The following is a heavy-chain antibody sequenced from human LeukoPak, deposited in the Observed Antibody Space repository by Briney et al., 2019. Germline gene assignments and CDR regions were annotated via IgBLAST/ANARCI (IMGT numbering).Heavy chain of an antibody. D-gene: IGHD6-19*01. CDR2: INTDGSDGSST. Sequence: PGGSLRLSCEASGFTFSNYWMHWVRQGPGKGLVSLSRINTDGSDGSSTNYADSVKGRFTISRDNAKNTLYLQMNSLRAEDTAVYYCARVVAAGKWYFDLWGRGTLVTVSS. V-gene: IGHV3-74*01. CDR1: GFTFSNYW. CDR3: ARVVAAGKWYFDL. J-gene: IGHJ2*01.